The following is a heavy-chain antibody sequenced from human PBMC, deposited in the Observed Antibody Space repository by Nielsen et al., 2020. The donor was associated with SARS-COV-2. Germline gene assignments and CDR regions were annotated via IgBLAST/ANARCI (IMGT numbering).Heavy chain of an antibody. Sequence: GGSLRLSCAASGFTFSSYSMNWVRQAPGKRLEWVSYISSSSSTIYYADSVKGRFTISRDNAKNSLYLQMNSLRAEDTAVYYCARSRGQTTVAPFDPWGQGTLVTVSS. CDR1: GFTFSSYS. CDR3: ARSRGQTTVAPFDP. J-gene: IGHJ5*02. CDR2: ISSSSSTI. V-gene: IGHV3-48*01. D-gene: IGHD4-23*01.